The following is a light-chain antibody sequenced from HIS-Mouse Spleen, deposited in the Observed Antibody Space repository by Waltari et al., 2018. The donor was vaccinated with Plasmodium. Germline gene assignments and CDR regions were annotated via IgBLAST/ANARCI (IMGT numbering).Light chain of an antibody. CDR1: ALPKQY. J-gene: IGLJ3*02. CDR2: EDS. Sequence: SYELTQPPSVSVSPGQTASITCSGAALPKQYAYWYQQKSGQAPVLVIYEDSKRPSGIPERFSGSRSGTMATLTISGGQVEDEADYYCYSTDSSGNHRVFGGGTKLTVL. V-gene: IGLV3-10*01. CDR3: YSTDSSGNHRV.